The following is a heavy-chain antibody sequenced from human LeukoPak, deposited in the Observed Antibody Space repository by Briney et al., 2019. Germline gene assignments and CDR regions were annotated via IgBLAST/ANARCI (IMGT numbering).Heavy chain of an antibody. Sequence: GGSLRLSCAASGFTFSSYSMNWVRQAPGKGLEWVSSISSSSSYIYYADSVKGRFTISRDNAKNTLYLQMNSLRAEDTAVYYCARDTDTVTTILDYWGQGTLVTVSS. CDR3: ARDTDTVTTILDY. V-gene: IGHV3-21*01. J-gene: IGHJ4*02. D-gene: IGHD4-17*01. CDR1: GFTFSSYS. CDR2: ISSSSSYI.